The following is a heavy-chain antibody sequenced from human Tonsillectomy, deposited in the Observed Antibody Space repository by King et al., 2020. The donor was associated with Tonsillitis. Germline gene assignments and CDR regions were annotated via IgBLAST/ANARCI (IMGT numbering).Heavy chain of an antibody. V-gene: IGHV4-31*03. CDR1: GGSISGGAYY. CDR2: IYYSGKT. J-gene: IGHJ5*02. Sequence: VQLQESGPGLVKPSQTLSLTCTVSGGSISGGAYYWSWIRQHPGKGLEWIGYIYYSGKTYYNPSLKSRLTISVDTSKNQFSLKLSSVTAADTAVYYCGGYEGGVFDPWGQGTLVTVSS. CDR3: GGYEGGVFDP. D-gene: IGHD2-15*01.